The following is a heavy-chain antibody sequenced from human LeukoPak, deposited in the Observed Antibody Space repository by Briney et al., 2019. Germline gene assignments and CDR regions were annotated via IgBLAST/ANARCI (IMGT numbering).Heavy chain of an antibody. CDR3: ATAPYYDSSGYYEWYFDL. J-gene: IGHJ2*01. D-gene: IGHD3-22*01. V-gene: IGHV1-2*02. CDR1: GYTFTGYY. Sequence: ASVKVSCKASGYTFTGYYMHWVRQAPGQGLEWIGWINPNSGGTNYAQKFQGRVTMTRDTSISTAYMELSRLRSDDTAVYYCATAPYYDSSGYYEWYFDLWGRGTLVTVSS. CDR2: INPNSGGT.